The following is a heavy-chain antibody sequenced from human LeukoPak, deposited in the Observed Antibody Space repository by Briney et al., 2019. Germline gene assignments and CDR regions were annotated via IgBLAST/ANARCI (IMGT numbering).Heavy chain of an antibody. CDR3: ARGPGPIAGAKNPSDI. V-gene: IGHV3-30*15. D-gene: IGHD1-26*01. Sequence: RGSLRLSCVVSGFTFSAYAMHWVRQAPGKGLEWVAVISYDGSNKYYADSVKGRFTISGDKSKDTLFLQMSSLRPEDTAVYYCARGPGPIAGAKNPSDIWGQGTMVTVSS. CDR2: ISYDGSNK. CDR1: GFTFSAYA. J-gene: IGHJ3*02.